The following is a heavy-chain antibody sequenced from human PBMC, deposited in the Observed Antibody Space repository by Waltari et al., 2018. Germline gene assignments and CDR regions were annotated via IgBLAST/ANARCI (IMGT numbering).Heavy chain of an antibody. CDR3: ARGSQGGSGYYYHY. D-gene: IGHD3-22*01. CDR1: GFTFSSYW. V-gene: IGHV3-7*01. Sequence: EVQLVESGGDLVQPGGSLRLSCAASGFTFSSYWMSWVRQAPGKGLEWVANIKQDGSEKYYVDSVKGRFTISRDNAKNSLYLQMNSLRAEDTAVYYCARGSQGGSGYYYHYWGQGTLVTVSS. CDR2: IKQDGSEK. J-gene: IGHJ4*02.